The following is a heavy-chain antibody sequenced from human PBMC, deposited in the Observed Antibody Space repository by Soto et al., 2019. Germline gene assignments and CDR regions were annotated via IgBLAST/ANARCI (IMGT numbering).Heavy chain of an antibody. D-gene: IGHD3-10*01. CDR2: IAWNSGSV. CDR1: GFTFDDHA. V-gene: IGHV3-9*01. J-gene: IGHJ4*02. Sequence: PGGSLRLSCAASGFTFDDHAMHWVRQDPGKGLEWVSGIAWNSGSVGYADSVKGRFTISRDNAKNSLYLQMNSLRAEDTAFYYCAKGTYYASGSYYIDYWGQGTLVTASS. CDR3: AKGTYYASGSYYIDY.